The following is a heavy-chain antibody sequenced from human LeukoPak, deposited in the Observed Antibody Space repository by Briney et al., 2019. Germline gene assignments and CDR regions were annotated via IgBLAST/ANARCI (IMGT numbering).Heavy chain of an antibody. J-gene: IGHJ3*02. CDR3: ARNQAVAANRGAFDI. Sequence: SDTLSLTCAVSGYSFRRNNCWDWIRQPPGKGLEWIGYIYYSGNTYYNPYNPSLTSRVTMSVDTSKNQFSLKLDAVIELRRALCQCARNQAVAANRGAFDIWGQGTMVTVSS. D-gene: IGHD6-19*01. V-gene: IGHV4-28*01. CDR2: IYYSGNT. CDR1: GYSFRRNNC.